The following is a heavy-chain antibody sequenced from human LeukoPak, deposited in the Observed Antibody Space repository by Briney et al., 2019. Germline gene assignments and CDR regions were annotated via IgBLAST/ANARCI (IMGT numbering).Heavy chain of an antibody. Sequence: ASVKVSCKASGYTFTSYGISWVRQAPGQGLEWMGWISAYNGNTNYAQKLQGRVTMTTDTSTSTAYMELNSLTSEDTAVYFCARGGDDYHWGSPSPVDSWGQGTLVTVSS. J-gene: IGHJ4*02. D-gene: IGHD3-16*01. CDR2: ISAYNGNT. CDR1: GYTFTSYG. CDR3: ARGGDDYHWGSPSPVDS. V-gene: IGHV1-18*01.